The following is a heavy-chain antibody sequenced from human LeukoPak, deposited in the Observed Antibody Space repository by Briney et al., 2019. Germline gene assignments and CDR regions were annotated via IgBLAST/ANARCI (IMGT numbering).Heavy chain of an antibody. V-gene: IGHV4-59*01. D-gene: IGHD3-3*01. Sequence: PSETLPLTCTVSGGSISSYYWSWIRQPPGKGLEWIGYIYYSGSTNYNPSLKSRVTISVDTSKNQFSLKLSSVTAADTAVYYCARGNDFWSGSFDPWGQGTLVTVSS. J-gene: IGHJ5*02. CDR1: GGSISSYY. CDR2: IYYSGST. CDR3: ARGNDFWSGSFDP.